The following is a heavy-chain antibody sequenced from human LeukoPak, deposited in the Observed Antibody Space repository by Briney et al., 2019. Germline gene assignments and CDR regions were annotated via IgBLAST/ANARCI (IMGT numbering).Heavy chain of an antibody. D-gene: IGHD6-13*01. J-gene: IGHJ6*02. CDR2: MNPNSGNT. Sequence: GASVKVSCKASGYTFTSYDTNWVRQATGQGLEWMGWMNPNSGNTGYAQKFQGRVTMTRNTSISTAYMELSSLRSEDTAVYYCARGDSSSWYHYYYYGMDVWGQGTTVTVSS. CDR1: GYTFTSYD. CDR3: ARGDSSSWYHYYYYGMDV. V-gene: IGHV1-8*01.